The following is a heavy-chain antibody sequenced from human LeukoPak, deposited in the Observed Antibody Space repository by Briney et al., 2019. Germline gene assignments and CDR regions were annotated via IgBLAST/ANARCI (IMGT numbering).Heavy chain of an antibody. CDR2: IYYSGST. V-gene: IGHV4-31*03. CDR1: GGSISSGGYY. Sequence: PSETLSLTCTVSGGSISSGGYYWSWIRQHPGKGLEWIGYIYYSGSTYYNPSLKSRVTISVDTSKNQFSLKLSSVTAADTAVYYCARIWGSYRYTSYYFDYWGQGTLVTVSS. J-gene: IGHJ4*02. D-gene: IGHD3-16*02. CDR3: ARIWGSYRYTSYYFDY.